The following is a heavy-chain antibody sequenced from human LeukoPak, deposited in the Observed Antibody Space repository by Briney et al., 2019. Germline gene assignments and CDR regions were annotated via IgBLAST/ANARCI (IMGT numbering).Heavy chain of an antibody. V-gene: IGHV4-31*03. CDR1: GGSISSGGYY. D-gene: IGHD6-19*01. J-gene: IGHJ3*02. Sequence: PSQTLSLTCTVSGGSISSGGYYWSWIRQHPGKGLEWIGYIYYSGSTYYNPSLKSRVTISVDTSKNQFSLKLSSVTAADTAVYYCARGVAGSFFATDIWGQGTMVTVSS. CDR3: ARGVAGSFFATDI. CDR2: IYYSGST.